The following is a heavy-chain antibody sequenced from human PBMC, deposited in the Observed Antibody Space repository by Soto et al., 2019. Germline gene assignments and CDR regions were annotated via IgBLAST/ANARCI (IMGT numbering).Heavy chain of an antibody. Sequence: QIHLVQSGAEVKKPGASVKVSCKGSGYGFTTYGIPWVRQAPGQGLEWMAWISAHNGNTNYAQKLQGRVTVTRDTSTSTAYMALRSLVSDETAVYYCERGRYGDYWCQGALVTVSS. CDR1: GYGFTTYG. CDR2: ISAHNGNT. CDR3: ERGRYGDY. D-gene: IGHD1-1*01. V-gene: IGHV1-18*01. J-gene: IGHJ4*02.